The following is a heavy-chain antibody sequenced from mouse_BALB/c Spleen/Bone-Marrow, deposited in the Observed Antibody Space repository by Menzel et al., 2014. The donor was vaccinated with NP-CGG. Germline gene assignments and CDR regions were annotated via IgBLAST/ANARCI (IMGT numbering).Heavy chain of an antibody. CDR3: VRSYYYGSRGFAY. V-gene: IGHV10-1*02. Sequence: DVKLVESGGGLVQPKGSLKLSCAASGFTFNTYAMNWVRQAPGKGLEWVARIRSKSNNCATYYADSVKDRFTISRDDSQSMLYLQMNNLKTEDTAMYYCVRSYYYGSRGFAYWGQGTLVTVSA. J-gene: IGHJ3*01. CDR1: GFTFNTYA. CDR2: IRSKSNNCAT. D-gene: IGHD1-1*01.